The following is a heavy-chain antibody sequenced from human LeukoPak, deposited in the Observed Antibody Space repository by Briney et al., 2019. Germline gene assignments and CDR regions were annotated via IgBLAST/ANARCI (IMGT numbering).Heavy chain of an antibody. CDR2: ITPIFGTA. V-gene: IGHV1-69*05. D-gene: IGHD5-18*01. CDR3: ARGAYSYGYRWFDP. Sequence: GASVKVSCKASGGTFSSYAISWVRQAPGQGLEWMGGITPIFGTANYAQKFQGRVTITTDESTSTAYMELSSLRSEDTAVYYCARGAYSYGYRWFDPWGQGTLVTVSS. J-gene: IGHJ5*02. CDR1: GGTFSSYA.